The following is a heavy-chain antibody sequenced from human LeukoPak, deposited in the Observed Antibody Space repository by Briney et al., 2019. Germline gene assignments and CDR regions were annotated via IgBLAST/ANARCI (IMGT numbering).Heavy chain of an antibody. Sequence: PSETLSLTCTVSGGSISSSSYYWSWIRQPPGKGLEWIGYIYYSGSTNYNPSLKSRVTISVDTSKNQFSLKLSSVTAADTAVYYCARRGTDPLYWFDPWGQGTLVTVSS. CDR1: GGSISSSSYY. V-gene: IGHV4-61*05. J-gene: IGHJ5*02. CDR2: IYYSGST. D-gene: IGHD3-16*01. CDR3: ARRGTDPLYWFDP.